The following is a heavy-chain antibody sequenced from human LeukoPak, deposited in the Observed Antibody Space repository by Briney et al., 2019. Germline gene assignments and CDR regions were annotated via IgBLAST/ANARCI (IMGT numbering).Heavy chain of an antibody. V-gene: IGHV4-30-4*01. J-gene: IGHJ3*02. CDR1: GGSISSGDYY. CDR3: ARQIVVVTVIPHDAFDI. CDR2: IYYSGST. D-gene: IGHD2-21*02. Sequence: SETLSLTCTVSGGSISSGDYYWSWIRQPPGKGLEWIGYIYYSGSTYYNPSLKSRVTISVDTSKNQFSLKLSSVTAADTAVYYCARQIVVVTVIPHDAFDIWGQGTMVTVSS.